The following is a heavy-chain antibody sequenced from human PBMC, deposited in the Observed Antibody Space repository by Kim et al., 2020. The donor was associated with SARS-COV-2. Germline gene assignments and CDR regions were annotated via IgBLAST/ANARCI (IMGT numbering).Heavy chain of an antibody. CDR2: IYYDGNT. J-gene: IGHJ4*02. Sequence: GGSLRLSCAASGFSVNRFYMTWVRQAPGKGLEWVSAIYYDGNTDYADSARGRFTIFRDSSTNTLYLQMKSLRAEDTAVNFCAREHLDGYHTGGQGYLVT. D-gene: IGHD5-18*01. V-gene: IGHV3-53*01. CDR3: AREHLDGYHT. CDR1: GFSVNRFY.